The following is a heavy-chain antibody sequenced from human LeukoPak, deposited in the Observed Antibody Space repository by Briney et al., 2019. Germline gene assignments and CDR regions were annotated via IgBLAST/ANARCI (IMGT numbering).Heavy chain of an antibody. Sequence: SETLSLTCAVSGVSITNTNWWSWVRQPPGKGLEWIGEIYHSGSTNYIPSLKSRVTISVDTSKNQFSLKLSSVTAADTAVYYCASYSGSYSFDYWGQGTLVTVSS. J-gene: IGHJ4*02. D-gene: IGHD1-26*01. CDR3: ASYSGSYSFDY. CDR2: IYHSGST. CDR1: GVSITNTNW. V-gene: IGHV4-4*02.